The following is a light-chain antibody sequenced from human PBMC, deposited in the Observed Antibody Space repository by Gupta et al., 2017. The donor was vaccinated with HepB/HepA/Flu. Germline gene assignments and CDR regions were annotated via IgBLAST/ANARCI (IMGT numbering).Light chain of an antibody. J-gene: IGLJ2*01. CDR3: AAWDDSLNAVI. CDR1: NSNIRSNT. CDR2: RSD. Sequence: QSVLTPPLSASGTPWPTVTISCSGGNSNIRSNTVNWSQHLPGTAPKLLTYRSDQRPSGIPDRFSGSKSGTSASLVISGLQSEDEAIYYCAAWDDSLNAVIFGGGTKVTVL. V-gene: IGLV1-44*01.